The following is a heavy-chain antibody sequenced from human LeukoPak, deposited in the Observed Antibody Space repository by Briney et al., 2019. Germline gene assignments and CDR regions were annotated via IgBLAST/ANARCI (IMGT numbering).Heavy chain of an antibody. CDR2: IIPILGIA. CDR3: ARGGSMLPYYYYYYMDF. Sequence: SVKVSCKASGGTFSSYTISWVRQAPGQGLEWMGRIIPILGIANYAQKFQGRVTITADKSTSTAYMELSSLRSEDTAVYYCARGGSMLPYYYYYYMDFWGKGTTVTVSS. J-gene: IGHJ6*03. CDR1: GGTFSSYT. V-gene: IGHV1-69*02. D-gene: IGHD2-8*01.